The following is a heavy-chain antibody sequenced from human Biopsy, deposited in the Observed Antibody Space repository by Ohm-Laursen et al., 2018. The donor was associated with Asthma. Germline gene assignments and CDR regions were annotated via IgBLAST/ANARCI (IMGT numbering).Heavy chain of an antibody. J-gene: IGHJ6*02. V-gene: IGHV4-39*01. CDR1: GGSISNSNYY. CDR3: ASGPEWYGLDV. CDR2: SNQGGSP. Sequence: TLSLTCIVSGGSISNSNYYWGWIRQSPGKGLEWIGESNQGGSPTFNPSLKSRVTISRDTSKNQLSLKLRSVTAADTAVYYCASGPEWYGLDVWGQGTTVTVSS. D-gene: IGHD3-3*01.